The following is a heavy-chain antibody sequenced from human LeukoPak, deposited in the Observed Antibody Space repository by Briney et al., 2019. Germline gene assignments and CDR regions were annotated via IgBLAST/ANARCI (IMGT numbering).Heavy chain of an antibody. CDR2: INHSGST. CDR1: SGSFSGYY. CDR3: ARSRRVALNWFDP. V-gene: IGHV4-34*01. J-gene: IGHJ5*02. D-gene: IGHD3-22*01. Sequence: SETLSLTCAVYSGSFSGYYWSWIRQPPGKGLEWIGEINHSGSTNYNPSLKSRVTISVDTSKNQFSLKLSSVTAADTAVYYCARSRRVALNWFDPWGQGTLVTVSS.